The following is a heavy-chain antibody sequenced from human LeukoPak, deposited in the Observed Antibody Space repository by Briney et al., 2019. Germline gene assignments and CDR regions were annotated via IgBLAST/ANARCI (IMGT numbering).Heavy chain of an antibody. D-gene: IGHD5-12*01. Sequence: SQTLSLTCTVSGGSINSPDHYWSWIRQPPGKGLEWAGYIFSTGSTYHNPSLQSRITISLDKSTNQFFLKLASVTAADTAVYFCARDRGGWLRPYFDSWGQGTLVTVSS. V-gene: IGHV4-30-4*08. J-gene: IGHJ4*02. CDR2: IFSTGST. CDR1: GGSINSPDHY. CDR3: ARDRGGWLRPYFDS.